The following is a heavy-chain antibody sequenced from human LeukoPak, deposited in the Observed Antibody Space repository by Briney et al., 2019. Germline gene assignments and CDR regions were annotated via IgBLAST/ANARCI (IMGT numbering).Heavy chain of an antibody. J-gene: IGHJ5*02. CDR1: GFTFNTYD. CDR3: VRGCMFCRWKTYFDP. Sequence: GGSLRLSCAASGFTFNTYDMHWVRQAAGKGLEWVSAIGTCGDSFYPDSVKGRFTMSRENAKNSVYLQMNSLRAEDTAVYYCVRGCMFCRWKTYFDPWGQGTLVTVSS. D-gene: IGHD2-8*01. V-gene: IGHV3-13*01. CDR2: IGTCGDS.